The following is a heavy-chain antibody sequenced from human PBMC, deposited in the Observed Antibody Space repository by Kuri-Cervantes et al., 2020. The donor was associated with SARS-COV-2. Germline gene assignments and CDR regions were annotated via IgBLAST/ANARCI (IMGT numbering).Heavy chain of an antibody. CDR2: IRYDGSNK. V-gene: IGHV3-30*02. CDR3: ATTMHELWEYYMDV. D-gene: IGHD1-26*01. J-gene: IGHJ6*03. Sequence: GESLKISCAASGFTFSSYGMHWVRQAPGKGLEWVAFIRYDGSNKYYADSVKGRFTISRDNSKNTLYLQMNSLRAEETAVYYCATTMHELWEYYMDVWGKGTTVTVSS. CDR1: GFTFSSYG.